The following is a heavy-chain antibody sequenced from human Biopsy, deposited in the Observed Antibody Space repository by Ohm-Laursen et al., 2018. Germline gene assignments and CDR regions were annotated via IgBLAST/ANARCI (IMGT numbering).Heavy chain of an antibody. V-gene: IGHV1-69*17. J-gene: IGHJ4*02. CDR2: IIAVSGLV. Sequence: SSVKVSCKASGGTFSNYAISWVRQAPGEGLEWMGGIIAVSGLVNYAPKFQGRVSFTADKSTTTAYMELSNLKSEDTAVYYCATPFQYYDSWGGYPPFDHWGQGTLVTVSS. CDR1: GGTFSNYA. D-gene: IGHD3-3*01. CDR3: ATPFQYYDSWGGYPPFDH.